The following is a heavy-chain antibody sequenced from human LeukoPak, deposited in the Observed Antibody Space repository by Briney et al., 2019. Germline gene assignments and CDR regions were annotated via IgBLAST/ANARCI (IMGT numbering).Heavy chain of an antibody. CDR3: ARRQVLFLWFGEKAGNWFDP. V-gene: IGHV4-39*07. Sequence: PSETLSLTCTVSGGSISSNTYYWSWIRQPPGKGLEWIGEINHSGSTNYNPSLKSRVTISVDTSKNQFSLKLSSVTAADTAVYYCARRQVLFLWFGEKAGNWFDPWGQGTLVTVSS. CDR1: GGSISSNTYY. D-gene: IGHD3-10*01. CDR2: INHSGST. J-gene: IGHJ5*02.